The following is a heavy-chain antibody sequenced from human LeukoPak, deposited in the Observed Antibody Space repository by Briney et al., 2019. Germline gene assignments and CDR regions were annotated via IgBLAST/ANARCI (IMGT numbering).Heavy chain of an antibody. CDR2: IYSGGST. V-gene: IGHV3-53*01. CDR3: ARVVTMIVVAYPDAFDI. Sequence: GGSLRLSCAASGFSVRSNYMSWVRQAPGKGLEWVSVIYSGGSTYYADSVKGRFTISRDNSKNTLYLQMNSLRAEDTAVYYCARVVTMIVVAYPDAFDIWGQGTMVTVSS. J-gene: IGHJ3*02. D-gene: IGHD3-22*01. CDR1: GFSVRSNY.